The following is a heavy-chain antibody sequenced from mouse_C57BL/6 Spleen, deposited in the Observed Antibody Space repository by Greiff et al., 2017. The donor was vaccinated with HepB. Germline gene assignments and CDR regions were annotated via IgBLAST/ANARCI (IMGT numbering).Heavy chain of an antibody. D-gene: IGHD2-4*01. CDR2: INPGSGGT. CDR3: ARCGGLRPYYAMDY. CDR1: GYAFTNYL. Sequence: QVQLQQSGAELVRPGTSVKVSCKASGYAFTNYLIEWVKQRPGQGLEWIGVINPGSGGTNYNEKFKGKATLTADKSSSTAYMQLSSLTSEDSAVYFCARCGGLRPYYAMDYWGQGTSVTVSS. V-gene: IGHV1-54*01. J-gene: IGHJ4*01.